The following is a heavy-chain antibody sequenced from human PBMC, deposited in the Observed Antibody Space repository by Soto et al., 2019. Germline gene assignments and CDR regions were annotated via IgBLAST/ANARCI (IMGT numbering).Heavy chain of an antibody. J-gene: IGHJ5*02. CDR2: INPRADST. CDR1: GYPFINFY. Sequence: ASVKVSCKTSGYPFINFYVHWVRQAPGQGLEWLGNINPRADSTVYAPKFEDRVSMTRDTSTSTVYMELSSLTSDDTAMYYCAREFPSTYWFDPWGHGTLVTVS. D-gene: IGHD3-16*01. V-gene: IGHV1-46*01. CDR3: AREFPSTYWFDP.